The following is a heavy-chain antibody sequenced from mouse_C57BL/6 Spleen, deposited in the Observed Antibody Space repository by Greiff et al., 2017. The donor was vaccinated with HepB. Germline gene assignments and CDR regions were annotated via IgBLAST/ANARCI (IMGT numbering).Heavy chain of an antibody. Sequence: EVQRVESGGGLVQPGGSLSLSCAASGFTFTDYYMSWVRQPPGKALEWLGFIRNKANGYTTEYSASVKGRFTISRDNSQSILYLQMNALRAEDSATYYCARYRVKDAMDYWGQGTSVTVSS. CDR2: IRNKANGYTT. CDR3: ARYRVKDAMDY. J-gene: IGHJ4*01. V-gene: IGHV7-3*01. CDR1: GFTFTDYY. D-gene: IGHD1-3*01.